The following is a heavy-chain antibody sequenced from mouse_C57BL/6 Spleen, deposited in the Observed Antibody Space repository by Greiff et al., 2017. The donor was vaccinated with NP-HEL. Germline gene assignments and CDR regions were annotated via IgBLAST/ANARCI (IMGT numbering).Heavy chain of an antibody. V-gene: IGHV1-80*01. CDR3: ASRSTMASWFAY. Sequence: VQLQQSGAELVKPGASLKISCKASGYAFSSYWMNWVKQRPGKGLEWIGQIYPGDGDTNYNGKFKGKATLTADKSSSTAYMQLSSLTSEDSAVYFCASRSTMASWFAYWGQGTLVTVSA. CDR1: GYAFSSYW. D-gene: IGHD2-1*01. J-gene: IGHJ3*01. CDR2: IYPGDGDT.